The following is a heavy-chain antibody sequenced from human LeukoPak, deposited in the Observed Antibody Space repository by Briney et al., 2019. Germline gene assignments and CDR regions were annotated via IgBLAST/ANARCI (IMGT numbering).Heavy chain of an antibody. D-gene: IGHD4-17*01. V-gene: IGHV3-30-3*01. Sequence: GGSLRLSCAASGFTFSSYAMHWVRQAPGKGLEWVAVISYDGSNKYYADSVKGRFTISRDNSKNTLYLQMNSLRAEDTAVYYCARGPVTKYSFDYWGQGTLVTVSS. CDR3: ARGPVTKYSFDY. CDR2: ISYDGSNK. CDR1: GFTFSSYA. J-gene: IGHJ4*02.